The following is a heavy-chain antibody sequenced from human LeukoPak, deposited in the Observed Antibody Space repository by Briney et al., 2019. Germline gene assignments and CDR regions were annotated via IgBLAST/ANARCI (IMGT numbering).Heavy chain of an antibody. V-gene: IGHV1-69*05. CDR2: IIPIFGTA. Sequence: ASVKVSCKASGGTFSSYAISWVRQAPGQGLEWMGGIIPIFGTANYAQKFQGRVTITTDESTSTAYMELSSLRSEDTAVYCCASVTHPYKKRNYDFWSGYYSTYYYYYMDVWGKGTTVTVSS. D-gene: IGHD3-3*01. CDR3: ASVTHPYKKRNYDFWSGYYSTYYYYYMDV. CDR1: GGTFSSYA. J-gene: IGHJ6*03.